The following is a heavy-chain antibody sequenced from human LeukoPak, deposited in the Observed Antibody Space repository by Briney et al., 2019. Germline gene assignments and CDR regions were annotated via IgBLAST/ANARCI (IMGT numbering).Heavy chain of an antibody. J-gene: IGHJ4*02. Sequence: PGGSLRLSCAASGFTFSTYAMSWVRQTPGKGLEWVSSIAGSDAGTYFADSVKGRFTISRDNSKNTLYLQMNSLRDEDTALYYCARSNDYNSRNVFNYWGQRTLVTVSS. V-gene: IGHV3-23*01. CDR1: GFTFSTYA. CDR3: ARSNDYNSRNVFNY. CDR2: IAGSDAGT. D-gene: IGHD5-24*01.